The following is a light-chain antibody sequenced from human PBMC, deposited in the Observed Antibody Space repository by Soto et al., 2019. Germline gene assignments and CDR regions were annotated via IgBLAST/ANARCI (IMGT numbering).Light chain of an antibody. J-gene: IGLJ3*02. CDR1: SSNIGNNC. CDR3: GTWDSSLRGV. Sequence: QAVVTQPPSVSAAPGQKVTISCSGSSSNIGNNCVSWYQQLPGTAPKLLIYENNKRPSGIPDRFSGSKSGTSATLGITGLQTGDEADYYCGTWDSSLRGVFGGGTKLTVL. V-gene: IGLV1-51*02. CDR2: ENN.